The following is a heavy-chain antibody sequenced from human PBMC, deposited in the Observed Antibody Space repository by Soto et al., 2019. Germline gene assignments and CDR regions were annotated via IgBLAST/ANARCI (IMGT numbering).Heavy chain of an antibody. CDR3: ARVVATMTDYYYGMDV. CDR1: GFTFSSYA. J-gene: IGHJ6*02. Sequence: QVQLVEAGGGVVQPGRSLRLSCAASGFTFSSYAMHWVRQAPGEGLEWVAVLSYDGGSNKYYADSVKGRFTISRDNSRNTLYLQMNSRRAEDPAVYYCARVVATMTDYYYGMDVWGQGTTVTVSS. V-gene: IGHV3-30-3*01. CDR2: LSYDGGSNK. D-gene: IGHD5-12*01.